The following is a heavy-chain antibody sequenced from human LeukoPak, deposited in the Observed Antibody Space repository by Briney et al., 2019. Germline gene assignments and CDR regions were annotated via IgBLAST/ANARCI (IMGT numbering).Heavy chain of an antibody. CDR2: TNNDESST. Sequence: GGSLRLSCAASGFTFSADWMLWVRQAPGKGLVWVTRTNNDESSTSYTDSVKSRFTNSRDNARNTLYLQINSLRAEDTAVYYCARFRARSGYYGFDIWGQGTMVTVSS. V-gene: IGHV3-74*01. CDR3: ARFRARSGYYGFDI. CDR1: GFTFSADW. D-gene: IGHD3-22*01. J-gene: IGHJ3*02.